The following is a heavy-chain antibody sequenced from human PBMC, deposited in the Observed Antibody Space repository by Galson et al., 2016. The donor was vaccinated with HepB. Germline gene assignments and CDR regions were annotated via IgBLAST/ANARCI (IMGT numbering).Heavy chain of an antibody. CDR3: ARDSSSTRSFL. D-gene: IGHD6-13*01. CDR1: GGSISSFY. Sequence: SETLSLTCTVSGGSISSFYWSWIRQPPGKGLEWIGYIYYSGSTKYNPSLKSRLTFSVDTSKNQFSLNLSSVTAADTAVYYCARDSSSTRSFLWGQGTLVTVSS. CDR2: IYYSGST. J-gene: IGHJ4*02. V-gene: IGHV4-59*01.